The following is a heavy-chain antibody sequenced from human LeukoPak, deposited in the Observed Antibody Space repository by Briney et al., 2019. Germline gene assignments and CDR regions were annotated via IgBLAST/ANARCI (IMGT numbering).Heavy chain of an antibody. D-gene: IGHD3-10*01. Sequence: GGSLRLSCAASGFTFSSYAMSWVRQAPGKGLEWVSGISASGGSTYYADSVKGRFTISRDNSKNTLYLQMNSLRAEDTAVYYCARGPRFGELLWHWFDPWGQGTLVTVSS. V-gene: IGHV3-23*01. CDR2: ISASGGST. CDR1: GFTFSSYA. J-gene: IGHJ5*02. CDR3: ARGPRFGELLWHWFDP.